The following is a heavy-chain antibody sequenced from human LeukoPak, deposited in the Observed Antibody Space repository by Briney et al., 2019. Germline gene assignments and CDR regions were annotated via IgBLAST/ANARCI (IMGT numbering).Heavy chain of an antibody. D-gene: IGHD2-15*01. CDR3: ARGGYCSGGSCYTMYYFDY. CDR2: ISYSGST. CDR1: GGSMSSNSYY. V-gene: IGHV4-39*01. Sequence: SETLSLTCTVSGGSMSSNSYYWGWIRQPPGKGLEWIGSISYSGSTYYNPSLKSRVTTSVDTSKNQFSLKLSSVTAADTAVYYCARGGYCSGGSCYTMYYFDYWGQGTLVTVSS. J-gene: IGHJ4*02.